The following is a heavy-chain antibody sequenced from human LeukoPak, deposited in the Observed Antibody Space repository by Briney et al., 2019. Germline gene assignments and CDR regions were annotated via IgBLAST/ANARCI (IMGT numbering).Heavy chain of an antibody. CDR1: GYTFTRYY. J-gene: IGHJ3*02. Sequence: ASVTVSCTASGYTFTRYYMYWVRQAPGQGLEWMGTIDPSGGSTSYAQKFQGRVTMTRDTSTSTVYMELSSLRSEDTAVYYCARESGSAFDIWGQGTMVSVSS. CDR2: IDPSGGST. D-gene: IGHD3-10*01. V-gene: IGHV1-46*01. CDR3: ARESGSAFDI.